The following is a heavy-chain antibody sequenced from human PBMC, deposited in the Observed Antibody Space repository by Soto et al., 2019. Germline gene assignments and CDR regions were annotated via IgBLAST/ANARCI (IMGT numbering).Heavy chain of an antibody. V-gene: IGHV1-69*01. CDR2: IIPIFGTA. J-gene: IGHJ6*02. CDR1: GGTFSSYA. Sequence: QVQLVQSGAEVKKPGSSVKVSCKASGGTFSSYAISWVRQAPGQGLEWMGGIIPIFGTANYAQKFQGRGTISAEEFTETGFLELSSPRTEDTARYFFAGELGGDKGGFGMGGWGQGTTVTVSS. CDR3: AGELGGDKGGFGMGG. D-gene: IGHD1-26*01.